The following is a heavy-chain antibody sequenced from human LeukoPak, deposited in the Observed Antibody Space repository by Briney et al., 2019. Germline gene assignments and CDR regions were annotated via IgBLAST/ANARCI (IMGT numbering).Heavy chain of an antibody. CDR3: ARVNGAQYCSSTSCSGGFDY. CDR1: GFTFSSYS. J-gene: IGHJ4*02. CDR2: ISSSSSYI. V-gene: IGHV3-21*01. D-gene: IGHD2-2*01. Sequence: GGSLRLSCAASGFTFSSYSMNWVRQAPGKGLEWVSSISSSSSYIYYADSVKGRFTISRDNAKNSLYLQMNSLRAEDTAVYYCARVNGAQYCSSTSCSGGFDYWGQGTLVTVSS.